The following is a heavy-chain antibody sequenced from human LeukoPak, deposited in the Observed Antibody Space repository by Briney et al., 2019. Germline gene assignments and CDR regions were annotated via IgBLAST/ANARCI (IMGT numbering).Heavy chain of an antibody. Sequence: ASVKVSCKVSGDTLTELSMHWVRQAPGKGLEWMGGFDPEDGETIYAQKFQGRVTMTEDTSTDTAYMELSSLRSEDTAVYYCATVKSIAARRCLDYWGQGTLVTVSS. D-gene: IGHD6-6*01. V-gene: IGHV1-24*01. CDR1: GDTLTELS. CDR3: ATVKSIAARRCLDY. CDR2: FDPEDGET. J-gene: IGHJ4*02.